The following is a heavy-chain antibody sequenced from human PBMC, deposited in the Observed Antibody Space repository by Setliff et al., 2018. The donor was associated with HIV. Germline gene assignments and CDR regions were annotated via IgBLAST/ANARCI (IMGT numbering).Heavy chain of an antibody. D-gene: IGHD2-2*01. CDR3: ARYQLLWLAFDS. J-gene: IGHJ4*02. CDR1: GLSMSTTSYY. V-gene: IGHV4-39*01. CDR2: VYYSGSP. Sequence: PSETLSLTCAVSGLSMSTTSYYWGWIRQPPGKGLEWIATVYYSGSPSYNPSLKSRLSISVDTSNNQFSLKPTSVTAADTALYFCARYQLLWLAFDSWGQGTLVTVSS.